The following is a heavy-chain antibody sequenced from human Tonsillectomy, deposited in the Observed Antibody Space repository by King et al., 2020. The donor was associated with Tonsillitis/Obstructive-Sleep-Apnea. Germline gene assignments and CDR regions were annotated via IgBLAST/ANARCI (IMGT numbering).Heavy chain of an antibody. V-gene: IGHV3-7*03. J-gene: IGHJ4*02. D-gene: IGHD3-10*01. Sequence: VQLVQSGGGLVQPGGSLRLSCVVSGFTFSSYWMSWVRQAPGKGLEWVANINQDGSEKHYVDSVKGRFTISRDNAKNSLDLQMNSLRAEVTAIYYCASDRSYLFDYWGQGTLVTVSS. CDR2: INQDGSEK. CDR1: GFTFSSYW. CDR3: ASDRSYLFDY.